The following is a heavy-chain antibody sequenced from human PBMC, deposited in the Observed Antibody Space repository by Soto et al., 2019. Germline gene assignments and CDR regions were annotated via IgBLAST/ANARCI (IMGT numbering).Heavy chain of an antibody. CDR2: ISYDGSNK. V-gene: IGHV3-30-3*01. J-gene: IGHJ6*02. D-gene: IGHD2-21*02. CDR1: GFTFSSYA. CDR3: ASSLPRGDYTGYYYYYGMDV. Sequence: GGSLRLSCAASGFTFSSYAMHWVRQAPGKGLEWVAVISYDGSNKYYADSVKGRFTISRDNSKNTLYLQMNSLRAEDTAVYYCASSLPRGDYTGYYYYYGMDVWGQGTTVTVSS.